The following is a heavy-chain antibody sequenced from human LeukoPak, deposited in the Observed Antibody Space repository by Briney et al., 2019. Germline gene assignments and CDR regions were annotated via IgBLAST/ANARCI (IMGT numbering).Heavy chain of an antibody. D-gene: IGHD3-22*01. CDR2: IYYSGST. Sequence: PSETLSLTCTVSGGSISSYYWSWIRQPPGKGLEWIGYIYYSGSTNYNPSLKSRVTISVDTSKNQFSLKLSSVTAADTAVYYCARGYYDSSGYPSLFDYWGQGTLVTVSS. V-gene: IGHV4-59*12. CDR1: GGSISSYY. J-gene: IGHJ4*02. CDR3: ARGYYDSSGYPSLFDY.